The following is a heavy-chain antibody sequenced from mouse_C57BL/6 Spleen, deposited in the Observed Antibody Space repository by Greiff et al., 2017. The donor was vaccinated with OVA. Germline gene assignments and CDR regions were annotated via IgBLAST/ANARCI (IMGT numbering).Heavy chain of an antibody. CDR2: IRLKSDNYAT. CDR1: GFTFSNYW. D-gene: IGHD1-1*01. J-gene: IGHJ1*03. V-gene: IGHV6-3*01. Sequence: DVQLVESGGGLVQPGGSMKLSCVASGFTFSNYWMNWVRQSPEKGLEWVAQIRLKSDNYATHYAESVKGRFTISRDDSKSSVYLQMNNLRAEDTGIYYCTGLFYYGSSYDFDVWGTGTTVTVSS. CDR3: TGLFYYGSSYDFDV.